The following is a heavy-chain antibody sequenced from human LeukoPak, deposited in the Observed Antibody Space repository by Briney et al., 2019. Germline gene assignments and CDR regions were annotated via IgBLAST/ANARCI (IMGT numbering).Heavy chain of an antibody. V-gene: IGHV4-59*01. Sequence: SETLSLTCTVSGGSISSYYWSWIRQPPGKGLEWIGYISYSGSTDYNPSLKSRVTISLDTSKNQFSLRLSSVAAADTAVYYCARETRLHSGSYSNDAFDIWGQGTMVTVSS. J-gene: IGHJ3*02. D-gene: IGHD1-26*01. CDR3: ARETRLHSGSYSNDAFDI. CDR2: ISYSGST. CDR1: GGSISSYY.